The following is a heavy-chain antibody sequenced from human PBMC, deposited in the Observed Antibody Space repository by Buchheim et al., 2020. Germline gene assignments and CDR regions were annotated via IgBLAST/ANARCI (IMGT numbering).Heavy chain of an antibody. J-gene: IGHJ6*02. CDR1: GGSISSSNW. V-gene: IGHV4-4*02. Sequence: QVQLQESGPGLVKPSGTLSLTCAVSGGSISSSNWWSWVRQPPGKGLEWMGEIYHSGSTTYNPSLQRRVTISVDKSKNQFYMKLSSVTAADTAVYYCARYMVVPAAMADVWGQGTT. CDR2: IYHSGST. D-gene: IGHD2-2*01. CDR3: ARYMVVPAAMADV.